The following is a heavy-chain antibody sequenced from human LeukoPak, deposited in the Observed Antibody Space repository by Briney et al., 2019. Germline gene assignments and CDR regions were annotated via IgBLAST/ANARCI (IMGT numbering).Heavy chain of an antibody. D-gene: IGHD6-13*01. CDR2: INHSGST. CDR1: GGSFSGYY. CDR3: ATRGVAAAGTVVDY. Sequence: SETLSLTCAVYGGSFSGYYWSWIRQPPGKWLEWIGEINHSGSTNYNPSLKSRVTISVDTSKNQFSLKLSSVTAADTAVYYCATRGVAAAGTVVDYWGQGTLVTVSS. V-gene: IGHV4-34*01. J-gene: IGHJ4*02.